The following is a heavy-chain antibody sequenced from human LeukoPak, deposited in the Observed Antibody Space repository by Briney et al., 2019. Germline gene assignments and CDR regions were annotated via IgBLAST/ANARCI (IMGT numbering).Heavy chain of an antibody. J-gene: IGHJ4*02. CDR2: ISSTGGST. V-gene: IGHV3-64D*09. CDR1: GFTLSNYA. Sequence: GGSLRLSCSASGFTLSNYAMHWVRQAPGKGLECISTISSTGGSTYYADSVKGRFTISRDNSKNTLYLQMSSLRAEDTAVYYCVRDTSYCSGGRCFATYSFDYWGQGTRVTVSS. CDR3: VRDTSYCSGGRCFATYSFDY. D-gene: IGHD2-15*01.